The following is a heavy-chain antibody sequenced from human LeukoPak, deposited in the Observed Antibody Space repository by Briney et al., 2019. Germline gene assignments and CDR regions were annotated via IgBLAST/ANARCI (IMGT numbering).Heavy chain of an antibody. CDR2: IKQDGSEK. CDR3: ARDLADSSGYYGYYYYYMDV. CDR1: GLTFSSYW. D-gene: IGHD3-22*01. V-gene: IGHV3-7*01. Sequence: QPGGSLRLSCAASGLTFSSYWMSWVRQAPGKGLEWVADIKQDGSEKYYVDSVKGRFTISRDNAKNSLYLQMNSLRAEDTAVYYCARDLADSSGYYGYYYYYMDVWGKGTTVTVSS. J-gene: IGHJ6*03.